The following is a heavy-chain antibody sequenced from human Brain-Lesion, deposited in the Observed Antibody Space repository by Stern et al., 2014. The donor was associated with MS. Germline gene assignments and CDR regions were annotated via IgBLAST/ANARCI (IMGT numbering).Heavy chain of an antibody. Sequence: QVQLQESGPGLVKPSQTLSLTCTVSGASISSGTYFWTWIRQPAGKGLEWIGRISPSGAPTYNPSLKSRVTISLDTSKKEFSLKRSSVTAADTAVYYCARAYYYDTSGDSDAFNIWGQGTQVTVSS. V-gene: IGHV4-61*02. CDR3: ARAYYYDTSGDSDAFNI. J-gene: IGHJ3*02. D-gene: IGHD3-22*01. CDR2: ISPSGAP. CDR1: GASISSGTYF.